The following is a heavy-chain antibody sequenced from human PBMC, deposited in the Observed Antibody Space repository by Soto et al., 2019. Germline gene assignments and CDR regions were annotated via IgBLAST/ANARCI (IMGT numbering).Heavy chain of an antibody. V-gene: IGHV1-69*01. Sequence: QVQLVQSGAEVKKPGSSVKVSCKASGGTFSSYAISWVRQAPGQGLEWMGGIIPIFGTANYAQKFQGRVTITADEATSTAYRELSSLRSEDTAVYYCARVFEYSSSPARGSYYYYGMDVWGQGTTVTVSS. D-gene: IGHD6-6*01. CDR3: ARVFEYSSSPARGSYYYYGMDV. J-gene: IGHJ6*02. CDR2: IIPIFGTA. CDR1: GGTFSSYA.